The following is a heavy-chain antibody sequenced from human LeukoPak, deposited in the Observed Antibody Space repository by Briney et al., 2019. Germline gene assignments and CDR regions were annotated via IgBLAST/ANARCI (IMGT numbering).Heavy chain of an antibody. CDR3: ARYIPAAKGMFDY. CDR1: GGSISSSSYY. D-gene: IGHD2-2*01. CDR2: IYYSGST. V-gene: IGHV4-39*07. Sequence: PSETLSLTCTVSGGSISSSSYYWGWIRQPPGKGLEWIGSIYYSGSTYYNPSLKSRVTISLDTSKNQFSLMLSPVTAADTAVYYCARYIPAAKGMFDYWGQGTLVTVSS. J-gene: IGHJ4*02.